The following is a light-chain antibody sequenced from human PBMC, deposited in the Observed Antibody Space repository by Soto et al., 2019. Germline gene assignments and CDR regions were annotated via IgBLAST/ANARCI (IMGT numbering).Light chain of an antibody. V-gene: IGLV4-69*01. CDR2: VNSDGSH. Sequence: QLVLTQSPSASASLGASVKLTCTLTSGHNSYAIAWHQQQPEKGPRYLMKVNSDGSHSKGAGIPDRFSGSSSGAERYLTISSLQSEDEADYYCQTWGTGSWVFGGGTQLTVL. CDR1: SGHNSYA. CDR3: QTWGTGSWV. J-gene: IGLJ3*02.